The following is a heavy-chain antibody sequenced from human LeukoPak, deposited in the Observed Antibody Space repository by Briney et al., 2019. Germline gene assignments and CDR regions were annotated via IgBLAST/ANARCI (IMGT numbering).Heavy chain of an antibody. CDR2: ISASGSNI. CDR1: GFTFSSFE. V-gene: IGHV3-48*03. Sequence: GGALRLSCSASGFTFSSFEMHWVRQAPGKGLEWVSYISASGSNIYYLDSVKGRFTISRDNAKNSLFLQMNSLRADDTAVYYCARESRAAGDNSVGFDPWGQGTLVTVSS. D-gene: IGHD1-20*01. J-gene: IGHJ5*02. CDR3: ARESRAAGDNSVGFDP.